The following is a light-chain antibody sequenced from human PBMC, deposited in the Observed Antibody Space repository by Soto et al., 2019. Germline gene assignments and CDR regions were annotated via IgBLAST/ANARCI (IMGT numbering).Light chain of an antibody. Sequence: QSALSQPPSASGSPGQSVAISCTGTTSDIGAYNYVSWYQQHPGKVPKLIIYDVTERPSGVPDRFSGSKSGNTASLTVSGLQTEDEADYYCTSYARNDILLFGGGTQLTVL. CDR1: TSDIGAYNY. J-gene: IGLJ3*02. CDR2: DVT. V-gene: IGLV2-8*01. CDR3: TSYARNDILL.